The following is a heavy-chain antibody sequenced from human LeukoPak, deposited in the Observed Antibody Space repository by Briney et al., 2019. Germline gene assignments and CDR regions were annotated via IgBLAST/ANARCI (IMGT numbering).Heavy chain of an antibody. D-gene: IGHD3/OR15-3a*01. CDR2: ISWNSGTT. J-gene: IGHJ4*02. V-gene: IGHV3-9*02. CDR3: AKLGPGGTGYYPFDY. CDR1: ELTSDDYV. Sequence: SLRLSCAACELTSDDYVIHWVQQPPEKGLEWVSGISWNSGTTDYANSVKGRFTISRDNAKNSLYLQMNSLRAEDTALYYCAKLGPGGTGYYPFDYWGQGTLVTVSS.